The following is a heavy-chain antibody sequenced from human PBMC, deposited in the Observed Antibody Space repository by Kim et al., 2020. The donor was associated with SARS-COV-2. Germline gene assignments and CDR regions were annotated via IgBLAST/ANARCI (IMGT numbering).Heavy chain of an antibody. CDR3: ARTICGGNYYYYGMDV. V-gene: IGHV3-48*03. D-gene: IGHD3-3*01. J-gene: IGHJ6*02. Sequence: SVKGRFTNSRDNAKNSLYLQMNTLRAEDTAVYYCARTICGGNYYYYGMDVWGQGTTVTVSS.